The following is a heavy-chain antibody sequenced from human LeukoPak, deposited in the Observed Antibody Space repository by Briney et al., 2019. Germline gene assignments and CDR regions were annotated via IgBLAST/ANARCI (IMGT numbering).Heavy chain of an antibody. CDR2: IYYTGST. D-gene: IGHD3-9*01. Sequence: SETLSLTCTVSGGFITNYYWSWIRQPPGKGPELIGYIYYTGSTNYNPSLRSRVAMSVDTSKNQLSLKLNSVTAADTAVYYCARDPLTFYFDYWGQGILVTVSS. CDR3: ARDPLTFYFDY. CDR1: GGFITNYY. J-gene: IGHJ4*02. V-gene: IGHV4-59*01.